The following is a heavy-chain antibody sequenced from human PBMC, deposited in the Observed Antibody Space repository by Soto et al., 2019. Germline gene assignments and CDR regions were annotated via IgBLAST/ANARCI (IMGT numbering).Heavy chain of an antibody. V-gene: IGHV3-73*01. J-gene: IGHJ6*02. Sequence: PGGSLRLSCAASGFTFSGSAMHWVRQASGKGLEWVGRIRSKANSYATAYAASVKGRFTISRDDSKNTAYLQMNSLKTEDTAVYYCTRNVDTTRDYYYGMDVWGQGTTVTVSS. CDR2: IRSKANSYAT. D-gene: IGHD5-18*01. CDR3: TRNVDTTRDYYYGMDV. CDR1: GFTFSGSA.